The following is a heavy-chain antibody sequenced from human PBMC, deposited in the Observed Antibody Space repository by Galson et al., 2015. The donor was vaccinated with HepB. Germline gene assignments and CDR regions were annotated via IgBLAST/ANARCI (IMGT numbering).Heavy chain of an antibody. D-gene: IGHD6-19*01. J-gene: IGHJ4*02. V-gene: IGHV3-30*18. CDR2: LSYDGRNT. CDR3: AKDSRYISGWYTGRGGLDF. CDR1: GFSFSSYD. Sequence: SLRLSCAASGFSFSSYDMLWVRQAPGKGLEWVAILSYDGRNTYSADSVKGRFTVSRDNSKNTLYLQLNSLRPEDTAVYYCAKDSRYISGWYTGRGGLDFWGQGTLVTVSS.